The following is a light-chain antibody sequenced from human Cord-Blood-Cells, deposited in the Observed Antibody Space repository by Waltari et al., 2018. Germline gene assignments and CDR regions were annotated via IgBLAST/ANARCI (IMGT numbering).Light chain of an antibody. Sequence: QSALTQPASVSGSPGQSITISCPGTSSDVGGYNHVPWYQQPTGNAPKLMIYDVSNRPSGVSNRFSGSKSGNTASLTISGLQAEDEADYYCSSYTSSSTLEFGGGTKLTVL. CDR2: DVS. CDR3: SSYTSSSTLE. V-gene: IGLV2-14*01. CDR1: SSDVGGYNH. J-gene: IGLJ3*02.